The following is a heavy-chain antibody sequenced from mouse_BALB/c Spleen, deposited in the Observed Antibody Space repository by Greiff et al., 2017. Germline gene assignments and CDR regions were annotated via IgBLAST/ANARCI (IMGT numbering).Heavy chain of an antibody. CDR1: GFTFSSYA. Sequence: EVQGVESGGGLVKPGGSLKLSCAASGFTFSSYAMSWVRQTPEKRLEWVASISSGGSTYYPDSVKGRFTISRDNARNILYLQMSSLRSEDTAMYYCARGGDGNYIDYWGQGTTLTVSS. CDR2: ISSGGST. CDR3: ARGGDGNYIDY. J-gene: IGHJ2*01. D-gene: IGHD2-1*01. V-gene: IGHV5-6-5*01.